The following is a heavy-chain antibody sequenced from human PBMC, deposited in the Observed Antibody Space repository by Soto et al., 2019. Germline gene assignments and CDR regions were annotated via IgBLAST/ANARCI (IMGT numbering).Heavy chain of an antibody. D-gene: IGHD4-4*01. CDR2: INHSGST. CDR1: GGSLGSYY. J-gene: IGHJ6*02. Sequence: PSETLSLTCTVSGGSLGSYYWSWIRQPPGKGLEWIGEINHSGSTNYNPSLKSRVTISVDTSKNQFSLKLSSVTAADTAVYYCAREDYTTAYYYRMDVWGQGTTVTVSS. V-gene: IGHV4-34*01. CDR3: AREDYTTAYYYRMDV.